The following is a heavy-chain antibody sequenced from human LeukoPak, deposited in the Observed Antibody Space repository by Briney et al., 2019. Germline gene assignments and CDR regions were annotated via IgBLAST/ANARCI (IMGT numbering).Heavy chain of an antibody. CDR2: INSDGSSL. Sequence: GGSLRLSCAASGFTFSSYWVQWVRQAPGKGLVWISRINSDGSSLSYADSVKGRFTISRDNAKNTVYLQVNSLRAEDTAMYYCARSRYTGSHFDYWGQGTLVTVSS. CDR1: GFTFSSYW. J-gene: IGHJ4*02. V-gene: IGHV3-74*01. D-gene: IGHD1-26*01. CDR3: ARSRYTGSHFDY.